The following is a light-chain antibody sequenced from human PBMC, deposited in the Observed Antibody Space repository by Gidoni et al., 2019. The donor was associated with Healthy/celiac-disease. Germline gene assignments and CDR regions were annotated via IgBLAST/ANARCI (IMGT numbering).Light chain of an antibody. J-gene: IGLJ1*01. CDR2: EVS. CDR3: NSYAGSITLCV. V-gene: IGLV2-14*01. CDR1: SSDVGGYNS. Sequence: QSALTQPASVSGSPGQSITISCTGTSSDVGGYNSVSWYQQHPGKAPKLIIYEVSNRPSGVSDRFSGSKSGNTASLTISGLQAEDEADYYCNSYAGSITLCVFGTGTKVTVL.